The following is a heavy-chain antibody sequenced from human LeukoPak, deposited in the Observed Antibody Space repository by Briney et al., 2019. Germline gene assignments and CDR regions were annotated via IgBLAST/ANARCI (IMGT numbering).Heavy chain of an antibody. CDR1: GFNFGLYS. CDR3: ASRVTYYGEYHY. D-gene: IGHD1-26*01. J-gene: IGHJ4*02. CDR2: IDSGDNT. Sequence: GGSLRLSCVASGFNFGLYSMDWVRQAPGKGLEYVSGIDSGDNTYYARSVKGRYTISRDNSKNTLYLQMDSLRLEEMGLFYCASRVTYYGEYHYWGQGTLVTVSA. V-gene: IGHV3-64*01.